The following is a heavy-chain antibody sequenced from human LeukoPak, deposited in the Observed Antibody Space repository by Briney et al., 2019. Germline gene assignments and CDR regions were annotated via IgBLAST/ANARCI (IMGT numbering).Heavy chain of an antibody. CDR1: GDSISSYY. J-gene: IGHJ4*02. CDR3: ARDKYFYDSSASIRFDY. CDR2: IYTTGST. Sequence: SETLSLTCTVSGDSISSYYWSWIRQPAGKGLEWIGRIYTTGSTNYNPSLKSRVSMSVDTSKNQFSLKLSSVTAADTAVYYCARDKYFYDSSASIRFDYWGPGTLVTASS. D-gene: IGHD3-22*01. V-gene: IGHV4-4*07.